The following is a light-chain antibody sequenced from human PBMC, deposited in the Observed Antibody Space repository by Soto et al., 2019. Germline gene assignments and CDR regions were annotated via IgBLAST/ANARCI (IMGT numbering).Light chain of an antibody. Sequence: QSALTQPGSVSGSPGQSITISCTGTSSDVGSYNLVSWYQQHPGKAPKLMIYEVSKRPSGVSNRFSGSKSGNTASLTISGLQAEDEADDYCCSYAGSSTYVFGTGTKLTVL. CDR2: EVS. V-gene: IGLV2-23*02. J-gene: IGLJ1*01. CDR3: CSYAGSSTYV. CDR1: SSDVGSYNL.